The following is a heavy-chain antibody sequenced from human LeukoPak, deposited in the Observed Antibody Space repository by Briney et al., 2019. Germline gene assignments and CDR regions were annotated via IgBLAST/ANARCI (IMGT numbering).Heavy chain of an antibody. CDR3: ARGIVVVTANPYNWFDP. CDR2: INPNSGGT. D-gene: IGHD2-21*02. V-gene: IGHV1-2*02. J-gene: IGHJ5*02. Sequence: GASVKVSCKASGYTFTGYYMHWVRQAPGQGLEWMGWINPNSGGTNYAQKFQGRVTMTRDTSISTAYMELSRLRSDDTAVYYCARGIVVVTANPYNWFDPWGQGTLVTVSS. CDR1: GYTFTGYY.